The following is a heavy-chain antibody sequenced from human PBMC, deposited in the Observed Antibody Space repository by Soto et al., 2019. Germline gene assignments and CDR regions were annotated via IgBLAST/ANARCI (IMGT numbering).Heavy chain of an antibody. D-gene: IGHD2-15*01. J-gene: IGHJ6*02. V-gene: IGHV1-2*02. CDR3: ARGTSGFTPPADLFDYSMDV. CDR2: INLNTGGS. CDR1: GYTFSNYF. Sequence: QVQLVQSGAEVRKPGASVKVSCKASGYTFSNYFIHWVRQAPGHGLKSLGWINLNTGGSISAQSFRGRVTKTGDTYMSTAFMKRSGPITDDPAIYFCARGTSGFTPPADLFDYSMDVWGQGTTVTVS.